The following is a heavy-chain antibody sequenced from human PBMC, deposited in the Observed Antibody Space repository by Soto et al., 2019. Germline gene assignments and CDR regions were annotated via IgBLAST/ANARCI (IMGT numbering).Heavy chain of an antibody. V-gene: IGHV4-38-2*01. D-gene: IGHD3-3*02. CDR2: IYHSGNT. CDR1: GYSITNGYY. Sequence: PSETLSLTCVVAGYSITNGYYWGWIRQPPGKGLEWIGSIYHSGNTYYNPSLKSRVTLSIDTSKNQFSLKLRSVTAADTAMYYCARVKLAGRGSFHDWGQGTLVTVS. J-gene: IGHJ4*02. CDR3: ARVKLAGRGSFHD.